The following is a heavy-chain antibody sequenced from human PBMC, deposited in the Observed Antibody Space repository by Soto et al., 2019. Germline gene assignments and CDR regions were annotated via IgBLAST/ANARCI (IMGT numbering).Heavy chain of an antibody. CDR2: ISGSGGST. J-gene: IGHJ6*02. V-gene: IGHV3-23*01. CDR3: AKAVVPAAIYYYYYGMDV. CDR1: GFTFSSYA. D-gene: IGHD2-2*01. Sequence: GGSLRLACAASGFTFSSYAMTWVRQAPGKGLEWVSAISGSGGSTYYADSVKGRFTISRDNSKNTLYLQMNSLRAEDTAVYYCAKAVVPAAIYYYYYGMDVWGQGTTVTVPS.